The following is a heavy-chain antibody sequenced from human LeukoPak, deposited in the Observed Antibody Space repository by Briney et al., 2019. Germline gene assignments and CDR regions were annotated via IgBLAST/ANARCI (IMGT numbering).Heavy chain of an antibody. CDR2: INPNSGGT. D-gene: IGHD3-10*01. Sequence: ASVKVSCKASGYTFTGYYMHWVRQAPGQGLEWMGWINPNSGGTNYAQKFQGRVTMTRDTSISTAYMELSRLRSDGTAVYYCARVQDYGSGSYLFDYWGQGTLVTVSS. CDR1: GYTFTGYY. J-gene: IGHJ4*02. V-gene: IGHV1-2*02. CDR3: ARVQDYGSGSYLFDY.